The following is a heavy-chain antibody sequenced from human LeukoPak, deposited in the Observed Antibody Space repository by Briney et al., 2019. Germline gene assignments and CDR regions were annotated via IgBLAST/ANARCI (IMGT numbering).Heavy chain of an antibody. Sequence: GGSLRLSCAASGFTFSTYWMSWVRQAPGKGLEWVANIKQDGSEKYYVDSVKGRFTMSRDNAKNSLYLQLNSLRAEDTAVYYCTRGLYYPFDYWGQGTLVTVSS. V-gene: IGHV3-7*01. J-gene: IGHJ4*02. CDR2: IKQDGSEK. CDR3: TRGLYYPFDY. CDR1: GFTFSTYW. D-gene: IGHD3-16*01.